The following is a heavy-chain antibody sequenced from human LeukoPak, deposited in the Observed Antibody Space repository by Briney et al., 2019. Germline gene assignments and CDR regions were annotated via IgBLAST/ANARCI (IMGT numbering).Heavy chain of an antibody. J-gene: IGHJ5*02. CDR1: GGSISSYY. CDR3: ARHSRGSGSPA. V-gene: IGHV4-59*08. CDR2: IYYSGST. Sequence: SETLSLTCTVSGGSISSYYWSWIRQPTGKGLEWIGYIYYSGSTNYNPSLKSRVTISVDTSKNQFSLKLSSVTAADTAVYYCARHSRGSGSPAWGQGTLVTVSS. D-gene: IGHD3-10*01.